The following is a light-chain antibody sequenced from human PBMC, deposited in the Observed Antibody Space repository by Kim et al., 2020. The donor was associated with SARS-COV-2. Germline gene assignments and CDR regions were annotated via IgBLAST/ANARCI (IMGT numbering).Light chain of an antibody. CDR2: YDS. CDR1: NIGSNS. CDR3: QVWDSSSDHPVV. J-gene: IGLJ2*01. Sequence: SYELTQPPSVSVAPGKTARITCGGNNIGSNSVHWYQQKPGQAPVLVIYYDSDRPSGIPERFSGSNSGNTATLTISRVEAGDEADYYCQVWDSSSDHPVVFGGGTQLTVL. V-gene: IGLV3-21*04.